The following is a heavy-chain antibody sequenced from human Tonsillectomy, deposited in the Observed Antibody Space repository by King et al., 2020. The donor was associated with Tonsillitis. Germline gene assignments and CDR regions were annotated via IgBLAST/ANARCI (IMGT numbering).Heavy chain of an antibody. CDR2: IDPSDSQT. V-gene: IGHV5-10-1*03. CDR3: ARSHSGSYDY. J-gene: IGHJ4*02. CDR1: GYTFTNYW. D-gene: IGHD1-26*01. Sequence: VQLVQSGEEVKKPGESLRISCKGSGYTFTNYWITWVRQMPGKGLEWMGRIDPSDSQTNYSPSFQSHVTISIDKSISTAYLQWSSLKASDTAIYYCARSHSGSYDYWGQGTLVTVSS.